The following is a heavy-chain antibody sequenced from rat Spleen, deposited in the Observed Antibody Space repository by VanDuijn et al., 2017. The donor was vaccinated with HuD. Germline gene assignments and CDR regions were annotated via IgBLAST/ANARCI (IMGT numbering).Heavy chain of an antibody. CDR2: ITNTGGTT. V-gene: IGHV5-31*01. Sequence: EVQLVESGGGLVQPGRSLKLSCVASGFTFNNFWMTWIRQAPGKGLEWVASITNTGGTTYYPDSVKGRFTISRDNAKNTLYLQMDSLRSEDSATYYCATDGYFDGIYYSVYVMDAWGQGASVTVSS. CDR3: ATDGYFDGIYYSVYVMDA. J-gene: IGHJ4*01. D-gene: IGHD1-12*02. CDR1: GFTFNNFW.